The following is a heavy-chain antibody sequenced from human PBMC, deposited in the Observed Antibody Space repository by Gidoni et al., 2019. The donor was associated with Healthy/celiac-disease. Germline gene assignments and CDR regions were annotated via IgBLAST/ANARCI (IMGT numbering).Heavy chain of an antibody. D-gene: IGHD5-12*01. CDR2: INPSGGST. CDR1: GYTFTSYY. J-gene: IGHJ5*02. Sequence: QVQLVQSGAEVKKPGASVKVSCKASGYTFTSYYMHWVRQAPGQGLEWMGIINPSGGSTSYAQKFQGRVTMTRDTSTSTVYMELSSLRSEDTAVYYCARAEGYSGYDYGNWFDPWGQGTLVTVSS. CDR3: ARAEGYSGYDYGNWFDP. V-gene: IGHV1-46*01.